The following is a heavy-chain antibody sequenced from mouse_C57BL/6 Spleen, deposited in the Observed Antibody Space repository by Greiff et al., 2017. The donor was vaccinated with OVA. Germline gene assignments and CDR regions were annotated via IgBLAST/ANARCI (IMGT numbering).Heavy chain of an antibody. D-gene: IGHD3-2*02. V-gene: IGHV1-55*01. J-gene: IGHJ3*01. Sequence: QVQLQQPGAELVKPGASVKMSCKASGYPFTSYWITWLKQRPGQGLEWIGDIYPGSGSTNYNEKFKSKATLTVDTSSSTAYMQLSSLTSEDSAVYYCARSSSGYPFAYWGQGTLVTVSA. CDR2: IYPGSGST. CDR3: ARSSSGYPFAY. CDR1: GYPFTSYW.